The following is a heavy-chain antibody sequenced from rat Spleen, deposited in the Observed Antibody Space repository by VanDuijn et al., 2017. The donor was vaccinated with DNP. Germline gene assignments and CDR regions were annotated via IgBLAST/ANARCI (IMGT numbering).Heavy chain of an antibody. CDR3: ARPYYFDY. Sequence: EVQLVESGGGLVQPGRSLKLSCVASGFTFSNYGMAWVRQAPTKGLEGVASIRLGDGKTYYRDDVKGRFTTSRDITKNTQYLQMDSLRSEDPATYYCARPYYFDYWGQGVMVTVSS. V-gene: IGHV5S13*01. J-gene: IGHJ2*01. CDR1: GFTFSNYG. CDR2: IRLGDGKT.